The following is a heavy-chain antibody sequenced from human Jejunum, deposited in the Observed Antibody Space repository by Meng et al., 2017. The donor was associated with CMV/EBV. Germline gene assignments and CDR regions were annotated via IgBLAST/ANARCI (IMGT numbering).Heavy chain of an antibody. CDR2: INAGNGNT. D-gene: IGHD2-2*01. CDR3: ARTGCSSSSCYDY. V-gene: IGHV1-3*01. J-gene: IGHJ4*02. CDR1: GYSFTXYA. Sequence: HVQLVXSGAEXKKPGASVXXXCKASGYSFTXYAMHWVRQAPGXRLEWMGWINAGNGNTKYSEKFQSRVTITRDTAASTAYMELSSLRSEDTAVYYCARTGCSSSSCYDYWGQGTLVTVSS.